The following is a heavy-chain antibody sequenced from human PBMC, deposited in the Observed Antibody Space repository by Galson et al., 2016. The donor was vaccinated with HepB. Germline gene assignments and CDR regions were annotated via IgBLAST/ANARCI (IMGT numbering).Heavy chain of an antibody. CDR3: VRAFSGNTYGYYY. Sequence: SLRLSCAASGFTFSSYSMNWVRLAPGMGPEWVSYITATTGVTYYADSVRGRFTISRDNSKNSVYLQMNSLRAEDTAVYYCVRAFSGNTYGYYYWGQGTLVTVSS. V-gene: IGHV3-48*01. J-gene: IGHJ4*02. CDR1: GFTFSSYS. D-gene: IGHD5-18*01. CDR2: ITATTGVT.